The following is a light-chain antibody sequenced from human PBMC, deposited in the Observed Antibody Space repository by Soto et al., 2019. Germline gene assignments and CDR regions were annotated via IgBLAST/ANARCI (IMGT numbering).Light chain of an antibody. Sequence: QSALTQPASVSGSFGQSITISCTGTGSDVGGYNYVSWYQQHPGKAPKVMIYEVSLRPSGVSSRFSGSKSGNTASLSISGLQAEDEAEYYCSSYRSTNTVVFGGGTKLTV. CDR2: EVS. CDR3: SSYRSTNTVV. J-gene: IGLJ3*02. V-gene: IGLV2-14*01. CDR1: GSDVGGYNY.